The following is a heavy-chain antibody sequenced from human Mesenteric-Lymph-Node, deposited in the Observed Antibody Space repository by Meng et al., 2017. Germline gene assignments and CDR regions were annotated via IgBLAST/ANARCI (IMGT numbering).Heavy chain of an antibody. CDR2: ISYDGSNK. CDR1: GFTFSSYA. D-gene: IGHD3-22*01. Sequence: GGSLRLSCASSGFTFSSYAMHWVRQAPGKGLEWVAVISYDGSNKYYADSVKARFTISRDNSKNTLYLQMNSLRAEDTAVYYCASLPNDSSGYYQEYYFDYWGQGTLVTVSS. CDR3: ASLPNDSSGYYQEYYFDY. J-gene: IGHJ4*02. V-gene: IGHV3-30*04.